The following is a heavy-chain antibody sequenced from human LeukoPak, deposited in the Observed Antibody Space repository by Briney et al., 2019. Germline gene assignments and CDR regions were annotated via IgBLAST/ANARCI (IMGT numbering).Heavy chain of an antibody. Sequence: NPGGSLRLSCAASGFTFSNAWMSWVRQAPGKGPEWVGRIKSKTDVGTSDDAAPVKGRFTISRDDSKITLYLQMNSLKTEDTAVYYCTTEGLLWFGESGWGQGTLVTVSS. D-gene: IGHD3-10*01. CDR3: TTEGLLWFGESG. CDR1: GFTFSNAW. J-gene: IGHJ4*02. V-gene: IGHV3-15*01. CDR2: IKSKTDVGTS.